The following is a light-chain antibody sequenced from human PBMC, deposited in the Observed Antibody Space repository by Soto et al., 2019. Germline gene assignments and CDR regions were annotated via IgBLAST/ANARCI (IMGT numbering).Light chain of an antibody. V-gene: IGKV1-5*01. CDR2: DAS. J-gene: IGKJ1*01. Sequence: DIPMTQSPSSLSASVRDRVTMTCRASQTIGTFLNWYQQRPGKAPKLLISDASRLETGVPSRFSGSGYGTDFTLTITSLQTDDFGTYHCQQYDVHPKTFGQGTKVEVK. CDR1: QTIGTF. CDR3: QQYDVHPKT.